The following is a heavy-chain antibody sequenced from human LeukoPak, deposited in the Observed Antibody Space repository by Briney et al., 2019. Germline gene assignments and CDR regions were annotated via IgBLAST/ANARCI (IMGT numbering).Heavy chain of an antibody. CDR3: ARHQRAFDY. CDR1: GFTSRTYA. Sequence: GGSLRPSCAASGFTSRTYAMHGVRQAPGRGLEWVAVIWYDGSNKYYADSVKGRFTISRDNSKNTLYLQMNSLRAEDTAVYYCARHQRAFDYWGQGTLVTVSS. V-gene: IGHV3-33*01. CDR2: IWYDGSNK. J-gene: IGHJ4*02.